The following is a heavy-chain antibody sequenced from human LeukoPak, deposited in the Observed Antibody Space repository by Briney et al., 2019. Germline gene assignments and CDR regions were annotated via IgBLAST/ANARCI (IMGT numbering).Heavy chain of an antibody. CDR2: IKSKTDGGTT. CDR1: GFTSSNAW. J-gene: IGHJ4*02. D-gene: IGHD3-22*01. CDR3: TTDASYYDSSGYYYGGDY. Sequence: GGSLRLSCAASGFTSSNAWMSWVRQAPGKGLEWVGRIKSKTDGGTTDYAAPVKGRFTISRDDSKNTLYLQMNSLKTEDTAVYYCTTDASYYDSSGYYYGGDYWGQGTLVTVSS. V-gene: IGHV3-15*01.